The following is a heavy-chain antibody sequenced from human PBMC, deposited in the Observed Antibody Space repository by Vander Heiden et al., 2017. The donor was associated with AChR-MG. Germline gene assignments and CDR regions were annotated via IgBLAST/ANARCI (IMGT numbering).Heavy chain of an antibody. V-gene: IGHV4-39*01. CDR1: GGSISSSSYY. CDR2: IYYSGST. CDR3: ARHFYYYGSGSYYILPKYNWFDP. Sequence: QLQLQESGPGLVKPSETLSLTCTVAGGSISSSSYYWGWLRQTPGKGLEWIGSIYYSGSTYYNPSLKSRVTISVDTSKNQFSLKLSSVTAADTAVYYCARHFYYYGSGSYYILPKYNWFDPWGQGTLVTVSS. J-gene: IGHJ5*02. D-gene: IGHD3-10*01.